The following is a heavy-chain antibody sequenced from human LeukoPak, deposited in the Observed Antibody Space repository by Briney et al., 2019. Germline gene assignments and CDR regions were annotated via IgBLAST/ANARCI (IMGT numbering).Heavy chain of an antibody. V-gene: IGHV4-59*08. D-gene: IGHD3-22*01. CDR3: ARTTRYYDSGGCFDF. CDR1: GGSISSYY. CDR2: IYYSGST. Sequence: PSETLSLTCTVSGGSISSYYWSWIRQPPGKGLEWIAYIYYSGSTNYNPSLKSRVTISVDTSKNQFSLKMSSVTAADTAVYYCARTTRYYDSGGCFDFWGQGTLVTVSS. J-gene: IGHJ4*02.